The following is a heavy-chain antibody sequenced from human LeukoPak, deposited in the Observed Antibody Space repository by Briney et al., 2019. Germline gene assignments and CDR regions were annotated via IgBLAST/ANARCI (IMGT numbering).Heavy chain of an antibody. J-gene: IGHJ4*02. CDR1: GYTFNTYG. CDR2: ISPYNGNT. CDR3: ARVVAAAGSNPFDY. V-gene: IGHV1-18*01. D-gene: IGHD6-13*01. Sequence: ASVKVSCKASGYTFNTYGITWVRQAPGQGLEWMGWISPYNGNTNYAQKLQGRVTMTTDTSTSTAYMELRSLRSDDTAVYYCARVVAAAGSNPFDYWGQGTPVTVSS.